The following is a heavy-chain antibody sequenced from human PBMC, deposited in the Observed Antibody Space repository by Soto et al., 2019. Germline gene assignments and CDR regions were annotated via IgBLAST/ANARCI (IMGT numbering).Heavy chain of an antibody. V-gene: IGHV4-31*03. Sequence: ASETLSLTCTVSGGSISSGGYYWSWIRQHPGKGLEWIGYIYYGGSTYYNPSLKSRVTISVDTSKNQFSLKLSSVTAADTAVYYCAKSRDSTGWYYFDYWGQGTLVTVSS. CDR1: GGSISSGGYY. CDR2: IYYGGST. CDR3: AKSRDSTGWYYFDY. J-gene: IGHJ4*02. D-gene: IGHD6-19*01.